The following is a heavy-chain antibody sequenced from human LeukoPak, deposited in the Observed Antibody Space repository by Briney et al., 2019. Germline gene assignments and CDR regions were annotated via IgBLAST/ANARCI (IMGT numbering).Heavy chain of an antibody. D-gene: IGHD2-15*01. CDR3: AKGLGGSCYGDAFDI. CDR2: SSGSGGST. J-gene: IGHJ3*02. CDR1: VFTFTSYA. V-gene: IGHV3-23*01. Sequence: GGSLRLSCAASVFTFTSYAMRWVRQAPGKGLEWVSVSSGSGGSTYYADSVKGRFTISRYNSKNTLYLQMNSLRAEDTAVYYCAKGLGGSCYGDAFDIWGQGTMVTVS.